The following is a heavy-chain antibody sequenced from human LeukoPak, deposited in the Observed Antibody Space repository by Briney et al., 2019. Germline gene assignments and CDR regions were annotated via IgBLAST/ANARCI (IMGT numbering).Heavy chain of an antibody. Sequence: SETLSLTCTVSGGSISSGGYYWSWIRQPPGKGLEWIGYIYYSGSTNYNPSLKSRVTISVDTSKNQFSLKLSSVTAADTAVYYCASRIRNDYYDSSGYYPDYWGQGTLVTVSS. CDR2: IYYSGST. D-gene: IGHD3-22*01. V-gene: IGHV4-61*08. J-gene: IGHJ4*02. CDR3: ASRIRNDYYDSSGYYPDY. CDR1: GGSISSGGYY.